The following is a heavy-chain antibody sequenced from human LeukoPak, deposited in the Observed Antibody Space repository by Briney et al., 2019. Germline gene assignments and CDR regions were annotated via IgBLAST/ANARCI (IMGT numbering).Heavy chain of an antibody. Sequence: PGGSLGLSCAASGFTFSSYSMNWVRQAPGKGLEWVSSISSSSSYIYYADSVKGRFTISRDNAKNSLYLQMNSLRAEDTAVYYCAREEYYGVIRVFDYWGQGTLVTVSS. V-gene: IGHV3-21*01. CDR3: AREEYYGVIRVFDY. CDR2: ISSSSSYI. J-gene: IGHJ4*02. D-gene: IGHD4-17*01. CDR1: GFTFSSYS.